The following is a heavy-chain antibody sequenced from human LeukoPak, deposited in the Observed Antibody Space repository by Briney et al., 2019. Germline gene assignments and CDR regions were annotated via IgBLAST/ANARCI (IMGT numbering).Heavy chain of an antibody. V-gene: IGHV3-7*03. Sequence: GGSLRLSCAASGFTFSSYWMSWVRQAPGKGLEWVANIKQDGSEKYYVDSVKGRFTISRDNSKNTLYLQMNSLRAEDTAVYYCAKGSYYDILTGYFHFDYWGQGTLVTVSS. CDR3: AKGSYYDILTGYFHFDY. CDR1: GFTFSSYW. D-gene: IGHD3-9*01. J-gene: IGHJ4*02. CDR2: IKQDGSEK.